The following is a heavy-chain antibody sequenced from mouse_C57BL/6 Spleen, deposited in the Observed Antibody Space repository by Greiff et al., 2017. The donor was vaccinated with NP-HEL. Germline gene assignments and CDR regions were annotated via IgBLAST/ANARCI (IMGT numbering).Heavy chain of an antibody. V-gene: IGHV14-1*01. CDR3: TTGRLRGLYFDY. CDR1: GFNIKDYY. D-gene: IGHD2-4*01. CDR2: IDPEDGDT. J-gene: IGHJ2*01. Sequence: VQLKQSGAELVRPGASVKLSCTASGFNIKDYYMHWVKQRPEQGLEWIGRIDPEDGDTEYAPKFQGKATMTADTSSNTAYLQLSSLTSEDTAVYYCTTGRLRGLYFDYWGQGTTLTVSS.